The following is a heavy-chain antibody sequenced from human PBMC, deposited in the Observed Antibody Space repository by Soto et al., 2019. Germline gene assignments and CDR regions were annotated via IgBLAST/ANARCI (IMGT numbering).Heavy chain of an antibody. J-gene: IGHJ4*02. Sequence: PGASLKISCKGPGYRFTKYWIGWVRQMPGKGLEWMGIIYPGDSDTRYSPSFQGQVTIPADKSINTAYLQWSSLKASDTAMFYCARDYCSGTTCYDFDYWGQGTQVTVSP. CDR1: GYRFTKYW. D-gene: IGHD2-2*01. CDR3: ARDYCSGTTCYDFDY. V-gene: IGHV5-51*01. CDR2: IYPGDSDT.